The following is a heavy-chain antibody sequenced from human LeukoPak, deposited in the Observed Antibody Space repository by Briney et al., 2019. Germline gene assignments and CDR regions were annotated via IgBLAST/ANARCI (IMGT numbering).Heavy chain of an antibody. CDR1: GGSISSGDYY. CDR3: ARDSCSSTSCYTHYYYGMDV. D-gene: IGHD2-2*02. CDR2: IYYRGST. J-gene: IGHJ6*02. V-gene: IGHV4-30-4*01. Sequence: PSETLSLTCTVSGGSISSGDYYWSWIRQPPGKGLERIGYIYYRGSTYYNPSLKSRVTISVDTSKNQFSLKLSSVTAADTAVYYCARDSCSSTSCYTHYYYGMDVWGQGTTVTVSS.